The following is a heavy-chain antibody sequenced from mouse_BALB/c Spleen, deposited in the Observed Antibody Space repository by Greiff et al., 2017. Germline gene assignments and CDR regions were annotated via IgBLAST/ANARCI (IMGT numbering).Heavy chain of an antibody. CDR1: GFTFSSYT. Sequence: EVMLVESGGGLVQPGGSLKLSCAASGFTFSSYTMSWVRQTPEKRLEWVAYISNGGGSTYYPDTVKGRFTISRDNAKNTLYLQMSSLKSEDTAMYYCARRGSHYYFDYWGQGTTLTVSS. V-gene: IGHV5-12-2*01. CDR3: ARRGSHYYFDY. CDR2: ISNGGGST. J-gene: IGHJ2*01.